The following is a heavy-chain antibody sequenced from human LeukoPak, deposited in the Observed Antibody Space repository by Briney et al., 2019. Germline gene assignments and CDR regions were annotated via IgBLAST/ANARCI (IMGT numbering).Heavy chain of an antibody. J-gene: IGHJ4*02. D-gene: IGHD2-21*01. V-gene: IGHV3-74*01. Sequence: PGGSLRLSCAASGFTSSSYRMYWVRQAPGKGLVWVSRLNTDGSRTDYADSVKGRFTISRDNAKNKMYLQMNSLRAEDTAVYYCARAYYGSFDCWGQGTLVTVSS. CDR3: ARAYYGSFDC. CDR2: LNTDGSRT. CDR1: GFTSSSYR.